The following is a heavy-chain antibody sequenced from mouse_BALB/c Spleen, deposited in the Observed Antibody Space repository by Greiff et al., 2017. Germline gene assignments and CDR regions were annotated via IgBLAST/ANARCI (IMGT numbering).Heavy chain of an antibody. V-gene: IGHV1S29*02. D-gene: IGHD3-2*01. CDR2: IYPYNGGT. CDR1: GYTFTDYN. Sequence: VQLQQSGPELVKPGASVKISCKASGYTFTDYNMHWVKQSHGKSLEWIGYIYPYNGGTGYNQKFKSKATLTVDNSSSTAYMELRSLTSEDSAVYYCARDSSGFYAMDYWGQGTSVTVSS. J-gene: IGHJ4*01. CDR3: ARDSSGFYAMDY.